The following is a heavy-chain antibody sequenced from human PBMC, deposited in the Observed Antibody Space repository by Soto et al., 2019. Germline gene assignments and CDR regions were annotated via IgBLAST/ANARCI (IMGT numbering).Heavy chain of an antibody. Sequence: GGSLRLSCAASGFTFSSYSMNWVRQAPGKGLEWVSSISSSSSYIYYADSVKGRFTISRDNAKNSLYLQMNSLRAEDTAVYYCAKFGVTRLPFLEWLLFFDYWGQGTLVTVSS. V-gene: IGHV3-21*01. D-gene: IGHD3-3*01. J-gene: IGHJ4*02. CDR2: ISSSSSYI. CDR1: GFTFSSYS. CDR3: AKFGVTRLPFLEWLLFFDY.